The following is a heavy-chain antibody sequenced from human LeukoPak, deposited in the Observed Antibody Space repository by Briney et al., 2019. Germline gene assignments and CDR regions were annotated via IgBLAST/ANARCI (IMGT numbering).Heavy chain of an antibody. V-gene: IGHV1-69*13. J-gene: IGHJ3*02. Sequence: ASVKVSCKASGGTFSSYAISWVRQAPGQGLEWMGGIIPIFGTANYAQKFQGRVTITADESTSTAYMELSSLRSEDTAVYYCARGDRSSSILEDAFDIWGQGTLVTVSS. CDR3: ARGDRSSSILEDAFDI. D-gene: IGHD6-6*01. CDR2: IIPIFGTA. CDR1: GGTFSSYA.